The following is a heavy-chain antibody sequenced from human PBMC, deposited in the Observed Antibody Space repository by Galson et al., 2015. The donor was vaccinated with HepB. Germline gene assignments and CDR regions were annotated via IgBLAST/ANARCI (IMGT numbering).Heavy chain of an antibody. CDR2: IGGSGIST. Sequence: SLRLSCAASGFTFYSFPMTWVRQAPGKGLEWVSSIGGSGISTFYADSVKGRFIISRDNSKNTLYLQMHSLGPEDTAIYYCARSLSTSNWFSAIWGQGTLVTVSS. CDR1: GFTFYSFP. V-gene: IGHV3-23*01. CDR3: ARSLSTSNWFSAI. J-gene: IGHJ4*02. D-gene: IGHD6-13*01.